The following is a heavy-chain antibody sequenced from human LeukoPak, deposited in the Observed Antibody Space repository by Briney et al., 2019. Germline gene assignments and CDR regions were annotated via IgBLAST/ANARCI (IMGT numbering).Heavy chain of an antibody. CDR3: TRDLGLRRMI. CDR2: ISAGSGTV. Sequence: PGGSLRLCCAASGLSLSSNNMHWVRQAPGGGLEWLSYISAGSGTVFSADSVKGRFSISRDNARESLFLQMNSLRVEDTAVYYCTRDLGLRRMIWGRGTLVIVSS. V-gene: IGHV3-48*04. CDR1: GLSLSSNN. J-gene: IGHJ2*01.